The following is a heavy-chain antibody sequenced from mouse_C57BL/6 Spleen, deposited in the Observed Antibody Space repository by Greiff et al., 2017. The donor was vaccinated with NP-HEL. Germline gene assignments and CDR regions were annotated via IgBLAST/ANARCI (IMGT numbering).Heavy chain of an antibody. CDR1: GFSLTSYG. CDR2: IWRGGST. J-gene: IGHJ1*03. V-gene: IGHV2-5*01. D-gene: IGHD1-1*01. Sequence: VQLQQSGPGLVQPSQSLSITCTVSGFSLTSYGVHWVRQSPGKGLEWLGVIWRGGSTDYNAAFMSRLSITKDNSKSQVFFKMNSLQADDTAIYYCAKTGGSSLGYFDVWGTGTTVTVSS. CDR3: AKTGGSSLGYFDV.